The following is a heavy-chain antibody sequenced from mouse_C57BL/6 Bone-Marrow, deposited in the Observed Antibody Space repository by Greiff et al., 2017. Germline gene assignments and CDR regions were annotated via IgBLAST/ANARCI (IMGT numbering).Heavy chain of an antibody. CDR1: GYTFTNYW. CDR2: IYPGSGST. D-gene: IGHD2-5*01. CDR3: ARPYYSNYWYFDD. V-gene: IGHV1-55*01. Sequence: QVQLQQPGAELVKPGASVKMSCTASGYTFTNYWITWVKQRPGQGLEWIGDIYPGSGSTNYNEKFKSKATLTVDTSSSTAYMQLSSLTSEDSAVYYCARPYYSNYWYFDDWGTGTTVTVSS. J-gene: IGHJ1*03.